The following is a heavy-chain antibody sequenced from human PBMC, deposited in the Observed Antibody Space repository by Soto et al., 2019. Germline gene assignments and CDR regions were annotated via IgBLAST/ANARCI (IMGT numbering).Heavy chain of an antibody. CDR2: IIPIFGTA. CDR3: ARAAKWSGYPPYYYYYGMDV. Sequence: ASVKVSCKASVGTFSSYAISWVRQAPGQGLEWMGGIIPIFGTANYAQKFQGRVTITADKSTSTAYMELSSLRSEDTAVYYCARAAKWSGYPPYYYYYGMDVWGQGTTVTVSS. CDR1: VGTFSSYA. V-gene: IGHV1-69*06. J-gene: IGHJ6*02. D-gene: IGHD3-3*01.